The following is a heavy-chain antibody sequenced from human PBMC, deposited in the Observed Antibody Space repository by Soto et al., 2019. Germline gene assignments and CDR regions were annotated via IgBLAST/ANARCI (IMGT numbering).Heavy chain of an antibody. J-gene: IGHJ5*02. D-gene: IGHD6-13*01. Sequence: SVKVSCKASGGTFSSYTISWVRQAPGQGLEWMGRIIPILGIANYAQKFQGRVTITADKSTSTAYMELSSLRSEDTAVYYCANSISSWYHGNWFAPGGQGTRVTV. CDR1: GGTFSSYT. CDR3: ANSISSWYHGNWFAP. CDR2: IIPILGIA. V-gene: IGHV1-69*02.